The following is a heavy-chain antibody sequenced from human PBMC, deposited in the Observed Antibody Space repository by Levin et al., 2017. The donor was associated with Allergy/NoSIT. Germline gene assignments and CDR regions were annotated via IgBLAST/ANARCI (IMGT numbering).Heavy chain of an antibody. J-gene: IGHJ4*02. V-gene: IGHV3-66*01. CDR2: IYSGGGT. CDR1: GFTVGNNY. Sequence: ETLSLTCAASGFTVGNNYVAWVRQAPGKGLDWISVIYSGGGTYYADSVKGRFTISRDKSKNTVYLQMNSLRVEDTAVYYCSSAPGFSDYWGQGTLVTVSS. CDR3: SSAPGFSDY.